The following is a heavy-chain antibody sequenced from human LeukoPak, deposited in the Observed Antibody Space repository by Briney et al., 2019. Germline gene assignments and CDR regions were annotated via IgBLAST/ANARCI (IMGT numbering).Heavy chain of an antibody. J-gene: IGHJ4*02. D-gene: IGHD3-10*01. CDR1: GYTFTSYG. CDR3: ARDSTYYYGSGSYDY. V-gene: IGHV1-3*01. Sequence: ASVKVSCKASGYTFTSYGISWVRQAPGQGLEWMGWINAGNGNTKYSQKFQGRVTITRDTSASTAYMELSSPRSEDTAVYYCARDSTYYYGSGSYDYWGQGTLVTVSS. CDR2: INAGNGNT.